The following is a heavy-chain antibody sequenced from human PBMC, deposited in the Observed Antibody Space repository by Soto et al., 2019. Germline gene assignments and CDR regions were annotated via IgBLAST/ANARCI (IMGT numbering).Heavy chain of an antibody. CDR2: ISYDGSNK. CDR3: AKDRYGDKYGMDV. J-gene: IGHJ6*02. V-gene: IGHV3-30*18. Sequence: GGSLRLSCAASGFTFSSYGMYWVRQAPGKGLEWVAVISYDGSNKYYADSVKGRFTISRDNSKNTLYLQMNSLRAEDTAVYYCAKDRYGDKYGMDVWGQGTTVTVSS. D-gene: IGHD4-17*01. CDR1: GFTFSSYG.